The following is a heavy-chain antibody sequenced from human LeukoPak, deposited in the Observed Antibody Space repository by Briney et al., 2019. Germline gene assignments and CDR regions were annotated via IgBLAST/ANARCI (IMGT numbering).Heavy chain of an antibody. CDR1: DGSISSYY. CDR3: ASAEGGSFDY. CDR2: IYYTGST. D-gene: IGHD1-14*01. V-gene: IGHV4-59*12. Sequence: SETLSLTCTVSDGSISSYYWSWIRQPPGKGLEWIGYIYYTGSTNYNPSLKSRVTISIDTSKNQFSLKLSSVTAADTAVYYCASAEGGSFDYWGQGTLVTVSS. J-gene: IGHJ4*02.